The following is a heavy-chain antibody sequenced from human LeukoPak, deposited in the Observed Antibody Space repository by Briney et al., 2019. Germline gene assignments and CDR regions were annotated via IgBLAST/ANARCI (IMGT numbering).Heavy chain of an antibody. D-gene: IGHD5-24*01. J-gene: IGHJ5*01. V-gene: IGHV4-59*08. CDR3: AKYASREGYSSYS. Sequence: PSETLSLTCTVSGDSITSSYWSWIRLPPGKGLEWIGYIYHTGDSNYNPSLRSRVSISLYTSKNQFSLRLTSVTAADSALYFCAKYASREGYSSYSRGQGTLVTVSS. CDR1: GDSITSSY. CDR2: IYHTGDS.